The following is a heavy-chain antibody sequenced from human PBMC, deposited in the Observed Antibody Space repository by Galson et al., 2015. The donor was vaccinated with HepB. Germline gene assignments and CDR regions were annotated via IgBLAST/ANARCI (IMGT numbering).Heavy chain of an antibody. J-gene: IGHJ5*02. CDR2: ISPYNADT. Sequence: SVKVSCKASGYTFTQYGISWVRQAPGHGLQWMGWISPYNADTNHAQNLQGRVTMTTDTSTTTVYMELRSLRSDDTAVYYCARARYGTSAPDLWGQGTLVTVSS. CDR3: ARARYGTSAPDL. V-gene: IGHV1-18*01. CDR1: GYTFTQYG. D-gene: IGHD3-9*01.